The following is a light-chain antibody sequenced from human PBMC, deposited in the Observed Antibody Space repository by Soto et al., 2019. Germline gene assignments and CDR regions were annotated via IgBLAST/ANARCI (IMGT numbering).Light chain of an antibody. CDR3: QQYDTWPK. J-gene: IGKJ1*01. CDR2: AAS. Sequence: ESVLTQSPATLSLSPGERATLSCRASQSVATNLAWYQQKPGQAPRLLIYAASTRATGIPARFSGSGSGTEFTLTISSLQSEDFAVYYCQQYDTWPKFGQGTKVDIK. CDR1: QSVATN. V-gene: IGKV3-15*01.